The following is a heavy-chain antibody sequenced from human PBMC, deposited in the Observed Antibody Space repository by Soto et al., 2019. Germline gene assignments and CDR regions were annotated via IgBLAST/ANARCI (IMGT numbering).Heavy chain of an antibody. Sequence: SVKVSGKASGFTFTSSAVQWVRQARGQRLEWIGWIVVGSGNTNYAQKFQERVTITRDMSTSTAYMELSSLRSEDTAVYYCAAAQYTRELRIAFDIWGQGTMVTVSS. V-gene: IGHV1-58*01. J-gene: IGHJ3*02. CDR1: GFTFTSSA. CDR3: AAAQYTRELRIAFDI. D-gene: IGHD1-26*01. CDR2: IVVGSGNT.